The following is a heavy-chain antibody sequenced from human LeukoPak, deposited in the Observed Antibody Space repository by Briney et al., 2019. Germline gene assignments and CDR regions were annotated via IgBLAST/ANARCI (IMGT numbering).Heavy chain of an antibody. V-gene: IGHV1-69*04. J-gene: IGHJ4*02. CDR1: GGTFSTYA. D-gene: IGHD6-19*01. CDR3: AREGDLSIEVAGDLDY. Sequence: SVKVSCKASGGTFSTYAISWVRQAPGQGLERMGRIIPLLGKPNYAQKFQGRVTITADKATTTAYMELNSLTSEDTAVYYCAREGDLSIEVAGDLDYWGQGTLATVSS. CDR2: IIPLLGKP.